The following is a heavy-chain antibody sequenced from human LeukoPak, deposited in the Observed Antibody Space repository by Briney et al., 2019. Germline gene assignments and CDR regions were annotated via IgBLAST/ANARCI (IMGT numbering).Heavy chain of an antibody. CDR2: ISSSSSYI. J-gene: IGHJ4*02. CDR3: ARDRGKYYYDSSGYYRIS. D-gene: IGHD3-22*01. V-gene: IGHV3-21*01. Sequence: PGGSLRLSCAASGFTFSSYSMNWVRQAPGKGLEWVSSISSSSSYIYYADSVKGRFTISRDNAKNSLYLQMNSLRAEDTAVYYCARDRGKYYYDSSGYYRISWGQGTLATVSS. CDR1: GFTFSSYS.